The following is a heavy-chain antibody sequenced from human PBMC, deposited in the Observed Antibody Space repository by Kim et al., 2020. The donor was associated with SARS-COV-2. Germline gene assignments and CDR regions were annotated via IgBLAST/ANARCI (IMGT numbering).Heavy chain of an antibody. CDR3: VKDRCSSTSCYIFDY. Sequence: GGSLRLSCSASGFTFSSYAMHWVRQAPGKGLEYVSAISSNGGSTYYADSVKGRFTISRDNSKNTLYLQMSSLRAEDTAVYYCVKDRCSSTSCYIFDYWGQGTLVTVSS. D-gene: IGHD2-2*02. CDR1: GFTFSSYA. CDR2: ISSNGGST. V-gene: IGHV3-64D*06. J-gene: IGHJ4*02.